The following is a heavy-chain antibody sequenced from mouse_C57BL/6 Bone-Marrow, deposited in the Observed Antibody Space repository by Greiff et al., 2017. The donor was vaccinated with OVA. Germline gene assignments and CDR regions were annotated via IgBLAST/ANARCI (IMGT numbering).Heavy chain of an antibody. V-gene: IGHV1-15*01. CDR1: GYTFTDYE. CDR2: IDPETGGT. Sequence: VQLKESGAELVRPGASVTLSCKASGYTFTDYEMHWVKQTPVHGLEWIGAIDPETGGTAYNQKFKGKAILTADKSSSTAYMELRSLTSEDSAVYYCTRPDYYGSSYGFAYWGQGTLVTVSA. D-gene: IGHD1-1*01. CDR3: TRPDYYGSSYGFAY. J-gene: IGHJ3*01.